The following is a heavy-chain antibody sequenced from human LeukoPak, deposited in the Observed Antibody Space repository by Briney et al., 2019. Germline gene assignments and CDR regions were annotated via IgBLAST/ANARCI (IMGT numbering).Heavy chain of an antibody. V-gene: IGHV3-23*01. J-gene: IGHJ4*02. CDR3: AAYDSSGFFDY. D-gene: IGHD3-22*01. CDR2: IRGSGDFTT. CDR1: GFTFNTYA. Sequence: GGSLRLSCAASGFTFNTYAMSWVRQSPGKGLEWVSGIRGSGDFTTFYGDSVKGRFTISRDNAKNSLYLQMNSLRAEDTAVYYCAAYDSSGFFDYWGQGTLVTVSS.